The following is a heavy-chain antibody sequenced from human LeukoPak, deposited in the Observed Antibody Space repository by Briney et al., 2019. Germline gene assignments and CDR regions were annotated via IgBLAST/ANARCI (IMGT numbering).Heavy chain of an antibody. D-gene: IGHD1-7*01. V-gene: IGHV1-2*02. CDR2: INPNSGGT. J-gene: IGHJ4*02. CDR1: GYTFTSYY. CDR3: ATETGTKISFDY. Sequence: GASVRVSCKASGYTFTSYYMHWVRQAPGQGLEWMGIINPNSGGTNYAQKFQGRATMTRDTSISTAYMELSRLRSDDTAVYYCATETGTKISFDYWGQGTPVTVSS.